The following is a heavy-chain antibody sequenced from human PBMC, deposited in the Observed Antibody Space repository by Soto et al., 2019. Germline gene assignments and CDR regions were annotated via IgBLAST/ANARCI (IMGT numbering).Heavy chain of an antibody. V-gene: IGHV3-30*03. D-gene: IGHD3-10*01. CDR1: GFAFSSYG. Sequence: GGSLRLSCAAPGFAFSSYGMHWVRQAPGKGLEWVAVISYDGSNKYYADSVKGRFTISRDNSKNTLYLQMNSLRAEDTAVYYCARSGFGELLSLDYWGQGTLVTVSS. CDR2: ISYDGSNK. J-gene: IGHJ4*02. CDR3: ARSGFGELLSLDY.